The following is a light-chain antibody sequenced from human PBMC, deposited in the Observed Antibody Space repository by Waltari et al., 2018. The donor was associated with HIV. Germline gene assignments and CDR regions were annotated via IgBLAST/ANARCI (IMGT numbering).Light chain of an antibody. CDR2: KTN. V-gene: IGLV1-47*01. Sequence: QSVLTQPPSASGTPGQRVTISCSGSSANLGSNYVHWYRHRPGTAPELLMYKTNQRPAGVPALFSASKSCTSASLPITGPQSEDEAHYYCAAWDDSLSRPVFGGGTRLTVL. CDR3: AAWDDSLSRPV. J-gene: IGLJ3*02. CDR1: SANLGSNY.